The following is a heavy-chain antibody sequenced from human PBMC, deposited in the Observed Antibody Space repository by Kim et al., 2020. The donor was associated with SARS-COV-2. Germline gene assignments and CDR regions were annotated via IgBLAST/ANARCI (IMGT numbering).Heavy chain of an antibody. D-gene: IGHD1-1*01. V-gene: IGHV3-74*01. CDR3: AGRSLRGTNFFDY. Sequence: NYADSVKGRFTISRDNAKNTKYLEMNRLRAEDTAVYYCAGRSLRGTNFFDYWGQGTLVTVSS. J-gene: IGHJ4*02.